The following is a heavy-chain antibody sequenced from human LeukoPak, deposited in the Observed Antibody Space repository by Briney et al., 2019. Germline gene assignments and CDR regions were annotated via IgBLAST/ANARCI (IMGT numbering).Heavy chain of an antibody. CDR2: IHYSGST. J-gene: IGHJ4*02. V-gene: IGHV4-61*08. CDR1: GGSISSGAYD. CDR3: ARSHRHYSSSSGPLDS. Sequence: PSETLSLTCTVSGGSISSGAYDWSWIRQPPGKGLEWIGYIHYSGSTNYNPSLKSRVTISVDTSKNQFSLKLSSVTAADTAVYFCARSHRHYSSSSGPLDSWGQGALVTASS. D-gene: IGHD2-21*01.